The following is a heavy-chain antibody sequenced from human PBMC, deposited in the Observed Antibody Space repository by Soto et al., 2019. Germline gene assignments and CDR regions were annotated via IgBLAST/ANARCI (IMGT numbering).Heavy chain of an antibody. CDR3: ARVRVTMVRGVMVYYGMDV. CDR2: IYHSGST. V-gene: IGHV4-4*02. D-gene: IGHD3-10*01. CDR1: GGSISSSNW. J-gene: IGHJ6*02. Sequence: KTSETLSLTCAVSGGSISSSNWWSWVRQPPGKGLEWIGEIYHSGSTNYNPSLKSRVTISVDKSKNQFSLKLSSVTAADTAVYYCARVRVTMVRGVMVYYGMDVWGQGTTVTVSS.